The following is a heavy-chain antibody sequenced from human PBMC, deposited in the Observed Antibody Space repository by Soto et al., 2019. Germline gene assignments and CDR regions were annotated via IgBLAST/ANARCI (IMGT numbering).Heavy chain of an antibody. CDR2: ISYDVTYT. V-gene: IGHV3-30*03. J-gene: IGHJ4*02. CDR1: GLTFSRYV. CDR3: ATPPPYDSSGYYYDN. D-gene: IGHD3-22*01. Sequence: GGSLRRSCAASGLTFSRYVVHWVRQSPGKGLEWVSFISYDVTYTYYADSVKGRFTISRDNSKNTVYLEMNSLRAEDSAVYYCATPPPYDSSGYYYDNWGQGALVTVSS.